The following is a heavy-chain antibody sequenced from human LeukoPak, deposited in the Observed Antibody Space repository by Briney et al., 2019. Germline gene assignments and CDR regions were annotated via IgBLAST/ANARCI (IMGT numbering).Heavy chain of an antibody. V-gene: IGHV4-34*01. D-gene: IGHD3-22*01. J-gene: IGHJ4*02. Sequence: PSETLSLTCTVSGGSISSYYWSWIRQPPGKGLEWIGEINHSGSTNYNPSLKSRVTISVDTSKNQFSLKLSSVTAADTAVYYCARGPTYYYDSSGYNIDYWGQGTLVTVSS. CDR3: ARGPTYYYDSSGYNIDY. CDR2: INHSGST. CDR1: GGSISSYY.